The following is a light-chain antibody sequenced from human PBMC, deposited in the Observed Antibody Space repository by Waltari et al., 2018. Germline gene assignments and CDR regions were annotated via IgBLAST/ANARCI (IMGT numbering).Light chain of an antibody. CDR2: DVS. CDR3: SSYTSSSTVV. CDR1: SSDVGGYNY. Sequence: QSALTQPASVSGSPGQSITISCTGTSSDVGGYNYVSWYQQHPGKAPKLIIYDVSKRPTGVSNRFSGYKSGNTASLTISGLQAEDEADYYCSSYTSSSTVVFGGGTKLTVL. J-gene: IGLJ2*01. V-gene: IGLV2-14*01.